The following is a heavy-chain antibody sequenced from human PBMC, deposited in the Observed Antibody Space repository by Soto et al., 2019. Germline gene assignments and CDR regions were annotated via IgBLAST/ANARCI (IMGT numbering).Heavy chain of an antibody. CDR2: INHSGST. J-gene: IGHJ6*02. V-gene: IGHV4-34*01. CDR1: GGSFSGYY. CDR3: ARAEILWFGGIYYYGMDV. Sequence: SETLSLTCAIYGGSFSGYYWSWLRQPPGKGLEWIGEINHSGSTNYNPSLKSRVTISADTSKNQFSLKLSSVTAADTAVYYCARAEILWFGGIYYYGMDVWGQGTTVTVSS. D-gene: IGHD3-10*01.